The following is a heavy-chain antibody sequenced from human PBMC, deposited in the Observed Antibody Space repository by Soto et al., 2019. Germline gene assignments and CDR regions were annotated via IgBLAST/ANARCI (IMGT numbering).Heavy chain of an antibody. D-gene: IGHD2-21*02. V-gene: IGHV4-59*01. CDR1: GGSISTDY. CDR2: MYNNGST. J-gene: IGHJ6*02. CDR3: ARDLWGYFGVDRYPLDV. Sequence: QVRLQESGPGLVKPSETLSLTCTVSGGSISTDYWCWIRQPPGKGLEWIGYMYNNGSTIYNPSLQSRITISVDTSKTQFTLNLNSVTDADTAVSYCARDLWGYFGVDRYPLDVWGQGTTVTVSS.